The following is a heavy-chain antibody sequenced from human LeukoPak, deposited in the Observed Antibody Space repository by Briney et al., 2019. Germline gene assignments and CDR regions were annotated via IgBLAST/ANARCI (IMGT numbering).Heavy chain of an antibody. D-gene: IGHD6-13*01. CDR2: INAGNGNT. Sequence: GASVKVSCNASGYTFSSYAMHWVRQAPGQRPEWMGWINAGNGNTKYSQKFQGRVTITRDTSASTAYMELSSLRAEDTAVYYCARVSSSWSGSFGYWGQGTLVTVSS. CDR3: ARVSSSWSGSFGY. J-gene: IGHJ4*02. V-gene: IGHV1-3*01. CDR1: GYTFSSYA.